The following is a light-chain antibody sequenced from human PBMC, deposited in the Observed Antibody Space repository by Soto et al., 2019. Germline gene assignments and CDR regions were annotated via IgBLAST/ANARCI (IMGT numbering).Light chain of an antibody. J-gene: IGKJ5*01. Sequence: EIVMTQSPATLSVSPGEKATLSCRASQSVRSDLAWYQQKPGQAPRLLIYGASTRATAIPARFSGSGSGTEFTLTISSLQSEDIGVYYCQQYNDWPPSITFGQGTRLEI. CDR2: GAS. CDR3: QQYNDWPPSIT. V-gene: IGKV3-15*01. CDR1: QSVRSD.